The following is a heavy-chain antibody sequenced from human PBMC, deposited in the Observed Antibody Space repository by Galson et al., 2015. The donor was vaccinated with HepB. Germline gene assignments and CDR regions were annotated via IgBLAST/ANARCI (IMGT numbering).Heavy chain of an antibody. Sequence: SVKVSCKASGGTFSSYAISWVRQAPGQGLEWVGGIIPIFGTANYAQKFQGRVTITADESTSTAYMELSSLRSEDTAVYYCANGEPKQITIYYYYGMDVWGQGTTVTVSS. CDR3: ANGEPKQITIYYYYGMDV. V-gene: IGHV1-69*13. J-gene: IGHJ6*02. D-gene: IGHD3-3*01. CDR2: IIPIFGTA. CDR1: GGTFSSYA.